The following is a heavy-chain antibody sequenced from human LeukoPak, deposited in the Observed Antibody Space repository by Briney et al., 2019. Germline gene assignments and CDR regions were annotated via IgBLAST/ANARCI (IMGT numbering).Heavy chain of an antibody. CDR2: IYWNDDK. Sequence: TLSLTCTVSGGSVSSGSYYWSWIRQPPGKALEWLALIYWNDDKRYNSSLKNRLTITKDTPENRVVLTMTNMDPVDTATYYCAHKRSNSGPTFEYWGQGSLVTVSS. J-gene: IGHJ4*02. CDR3: AHKRSNSGPTFEY. CDR1: GGSVSSGSYY. V-gene: IGHV2-5*01. D-gene: IGHD1-26*01.